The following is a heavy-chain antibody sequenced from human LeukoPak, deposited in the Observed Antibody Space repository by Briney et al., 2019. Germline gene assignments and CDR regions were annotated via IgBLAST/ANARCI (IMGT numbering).Heavy chain of an antibody. CDR1: GYTFTSYG. Sequence: GASVKVSCKASGYTFTSYGISWVRQAPGQGLEWMGWISAYNGNTNYAQKLQGRVTMTTDTSTSTAYMELRSLRSDDTAVYYCARGTPGYYDSSGYYCLPFDYWGQGTLVTVSS. CDR3: ARGTPGYYDSSGYYCLPFDY. D-gene: IGHD3-22*01. J-gene: IGHJ4*02. CDR2: ISAYNGNT. V-gene: IGHV1-18*01.